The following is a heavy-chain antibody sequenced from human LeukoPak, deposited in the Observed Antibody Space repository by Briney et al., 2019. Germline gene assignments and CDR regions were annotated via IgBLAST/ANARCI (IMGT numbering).Heavy chain of an antibody. CDR1: GFTFSNYW. V-gene: IGHV3-7*01. CDR2: IKEDGSEK. J-gene: IGHJ6*02. Sequence: PGGSLRLSCAASGFTFSNYWMSWVRQAPGKGLEWVANIKEDGSEKYYVDSVKGRFTISRDNAKNSLYLQMNSLRAEDTAVYYCARRFNGMDVWGQGTTVTVSS. D-gene: IGHD3-3*01. CDR3: ARRFNGMDV.